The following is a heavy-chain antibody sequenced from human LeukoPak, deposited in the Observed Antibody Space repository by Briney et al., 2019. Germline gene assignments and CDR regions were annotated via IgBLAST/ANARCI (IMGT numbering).Heavy chain of an antibody. V-gene: IGHV3-9*01. CDR2: ISWNTDTK. CDR3: AKATGFSSTWFRNPFDY. D-gene: IGHD6-13*01. CDR1: GFTFDDYA. Sequence: GGSLRLSCAASGFTFDDYAMHWVRQAPGKGLEWVSGISWNTDTKGYADSVKGRFTISRDNAKNSLYLQMNSLRPEDTALYYCAKATGFSSTWFRNPFDYWGQGTLVTVSS. J-gene: IGHJ4*02.